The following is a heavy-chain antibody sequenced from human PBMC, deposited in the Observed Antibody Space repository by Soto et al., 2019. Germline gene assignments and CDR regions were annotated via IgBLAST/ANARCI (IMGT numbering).Heavy chain of an antibody. CDR3: AKDLSPYDILTGLFDY. D-gene: IGHD3-9*01. V-gene: IGHV3-23*01. CDR2: ISGSGGST. J-gene: IGHJ4*02. Sequence: PGGSLRLSCAASGFTFSSYAMSWVRQAPGKGLEWVSAISGSGGSTYYADSVKGRFTISRDNSKNTLYLQMNSLRAEDTAVYYCAKDLSPYDILTGLFDYWGQGTLVTVSS. CDR1: GFTFSSYA.